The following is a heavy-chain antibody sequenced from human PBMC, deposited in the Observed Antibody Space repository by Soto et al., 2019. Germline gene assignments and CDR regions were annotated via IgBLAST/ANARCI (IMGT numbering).Heavy chain of an antibody. Sequence: GASVKVSCKASGYTFTSYAMHWVRQAPGQRLEWMGWINAGNGNTKYSQKFQGRVTITRDTSASTAYMELSSLRSEDTAVYYCARPLYCSGGSCYDYWGQGTLVTVSS. V-gene: IGHV1-3*01. D-gene: IGHD2-15*01. CDR3: ARPLYCSGGSCYDY. CDR2: INAGNGNT. J-gene: IGHJ4*02. CDR1: GYTFTSYA.